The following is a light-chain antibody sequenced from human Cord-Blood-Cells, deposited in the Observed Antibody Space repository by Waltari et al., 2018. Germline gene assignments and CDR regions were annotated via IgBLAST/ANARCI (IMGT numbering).Light chain of an antibody. V-gene: IGLV2-8*01. CDR1: SSDVGGYKY. CDR3: SSYAGSNNWV. CDR2: EVS. Sequence: QSALTQPPSASGSPGQSVTISCTGTSSDVGGYKYVSWDQQHPGNAPEHRIYEVSKRPSGVPDRFSGSKSGNTASLTVPGLQAEDEADYYGSSYAGSNNWVFGGGTKLTVL. J-gene: IGLJ3*02.